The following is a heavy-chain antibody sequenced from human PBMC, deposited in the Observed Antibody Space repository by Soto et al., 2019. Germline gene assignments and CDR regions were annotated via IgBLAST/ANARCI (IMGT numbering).Heavy chain of an antibody. D-gene: IGHD1-26*01. CDR1: GGSFSGYY. CDR2: INHSGST. J-gene: IGHJ4*02. CDR3: ALAGATASSLFGY. Sequence: SETLSLTCAVYGGSFSGYYWSWIRQPPGKGLEWIGEINHSGSTNYNPSLKSRVTISVDTSKNQFSLKLSSVTAADTAVYYCALAGATASSLFGYWGQGTLVTVSS. V-gene: IGHV4-34*01.